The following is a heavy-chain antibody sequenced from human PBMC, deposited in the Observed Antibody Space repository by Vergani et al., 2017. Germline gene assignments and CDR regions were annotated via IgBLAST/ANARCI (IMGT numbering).Heavy chain of an antibody. J-gene: IGHJ4*02. D-gene: IGHD3-16*01. CDR2: IQFDGSNQ. Sequence: QVQLVESGGGVVQRGGSLILSCATSGFTLSNYDMQWIRQGPGKGLEFVAFIQFDGSNQYYADSVKGRFTLSRDFSKNTLYLQMNSLRTDDTATYYCAKHFRGWGIDYWCQGTQVIVSS. V-gene: IGHV3-30*02. CDR1: GFTLSNYD. CDR3: AKHFRGWGIDY.